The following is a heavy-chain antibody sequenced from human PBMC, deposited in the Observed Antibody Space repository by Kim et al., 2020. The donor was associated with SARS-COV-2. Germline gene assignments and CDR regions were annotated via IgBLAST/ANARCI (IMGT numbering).Heavy chain of an antibody. J-gene: IGHJ1*01. CDR1: GFTFSSYA. V-gene: IGHV3-23*01. CDR3: AKDSGGSYHYGYFQH. CDR2: ISGSGSST. Sequence: GGSLRLSCAASGFTFSSYAMSWVRQAPGKGLEWVSAISGSGSSTYYADSVKGRFTISRDNSKNTLYLQMNSLRAEDTAVYYCAKDSGGSYHYGYFQHWGQGTLVTVSS. D-gene: IGHD1-26*01.